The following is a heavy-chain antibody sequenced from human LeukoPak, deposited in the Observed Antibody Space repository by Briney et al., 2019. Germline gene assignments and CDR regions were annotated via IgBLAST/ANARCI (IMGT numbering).Heavy chain of an antibody. Sequence: GESLKISCKGSGYSFTSYWIGWVRQMPGKGLEWMGIIYPGDSDTRYSPSFQGQVTISADKSISTAYLQWSSLKASDTAMYYCARCTVVVAATPGGFDYWGQGTLVTVSS. V-gene: IGHV5-51*01. CDR3: ARCTVVVAATPGGFDY. CDR2: IYPGDSDT. CDR1: GYSFTSYW. J-gene: IGHJ4*02. D-gene: IGHD2-15*01.